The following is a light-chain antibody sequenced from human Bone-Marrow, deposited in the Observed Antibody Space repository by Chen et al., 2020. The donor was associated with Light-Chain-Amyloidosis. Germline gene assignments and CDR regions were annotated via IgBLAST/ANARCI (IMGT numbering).Light chain of an antibody. CDR3: QSYQGSSQGV. Sequence: NFILTQPHSVSESPGKTVIISCTRSSGSIATNYVQWYQQRPGSSPTTVIYEDDQRPSGVPDRFSGSIDRSSNSASLTISGLKPEDEADYYCQSYQGSSQGVFGGGTKLTVL. J-gene: IGLJ3*02. CDR2: EDD. CDR1: SGSIATNY. V-gene: IGLV6-57*01.